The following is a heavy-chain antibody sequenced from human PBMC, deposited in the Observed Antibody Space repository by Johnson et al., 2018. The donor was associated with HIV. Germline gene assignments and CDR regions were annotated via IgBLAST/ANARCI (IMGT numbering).Heavy chain of an antibody. CDR1: GFTFSSYA. V-gene: IGHV3-30*14. CDR2: ISYDGSNK. D-gene: IGHD2-15*01. Sequence: VQVVESGGGVVQPGRSLRLSCAASGFTFSSYAMHWVRQAPGKGLEWVAVISYDGSNKYYADSVKGRFTISRDNSKNTLYLQMNSLRAEDTAVYYVRVVGDAFDIWGQGTMVTVSS. J-gene: IGHJ3*02. CDR3: RVVGDAFDI.